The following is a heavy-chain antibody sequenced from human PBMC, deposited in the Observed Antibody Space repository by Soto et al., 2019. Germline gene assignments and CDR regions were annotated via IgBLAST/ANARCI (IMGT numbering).Heavy chain of an antibody. J-gene: IGHJ4*02. D-gene: IGHD2-2*01. V-gene: IGHV4-34*01. CDR3: ARGIPIVVVPAAMLRGFDY. CDR1: GGSFSGYY. CDR2: INHSGST. Sequence: PSETLSLTCAVYGGSFSGYYWSWIRQPPGKGLEWIGEINHSGSTNYNPSLKSRVTISVDTSKNQFSLKLSSVTAADTAVYYCARGIPIVVVPAAMLRGFDYWGQGTLVTVSS.